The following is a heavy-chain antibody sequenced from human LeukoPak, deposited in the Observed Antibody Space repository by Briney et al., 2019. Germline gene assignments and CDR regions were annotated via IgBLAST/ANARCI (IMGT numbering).Heavy chain of an antibody. CDR3: ARLSGTSGTTSRVLHY. D-gene: IGHD1-1*01. V-gene: IGHV3-23*01. CDR2: ISGGGDAT. Sequence: GGSLRLSCAASGFTFTTYAMIWVRRAPGKGLEWVSAISGGGDATYYTDSVKGRFTISRDNSENTVYLQVNSLRAEDTAVYYCARLSGTSGTTSRVLHYWGQGALVTVSS. CDR1: GFTFTTYA. J-gene: IGHJ4*02.